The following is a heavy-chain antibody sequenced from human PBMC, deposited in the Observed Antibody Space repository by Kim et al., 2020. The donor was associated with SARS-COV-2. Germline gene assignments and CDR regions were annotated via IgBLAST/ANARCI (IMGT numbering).Heavy chain of an antibody. V-gene: IGHV4-39*01. CDR1: GDSTRTTTYY. J-gene: IGHJ4*02. CDR3: ATAPITTKAWG. CDR2: VDYSGST. D-gene: IGHD3-22*01. Sequence: SETLSLTCTVSGDSTRTTTYYWGWIRQPPGKGLEWIGTVDYSGSTYYNLSLKSRVNISLDTSKKQCSLKLTSVTAADTAMYYCATAPITTKAWGWGQGTL.